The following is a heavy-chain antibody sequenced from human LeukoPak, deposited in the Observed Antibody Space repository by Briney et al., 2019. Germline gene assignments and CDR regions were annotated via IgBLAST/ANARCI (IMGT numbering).Heavy chain of an antibody. Sequence: GASVKVSCKVSGYTLTELSMHWVRQAPGKGLEWMGGFDPEDGETIYAQKFQGRVTMTEDTSTGTAYMELSSLRSEDTAVYYCATHYDFWSGYRTFDYWGQGTLVTVSS. J-gene: IGHJ4*02. CDR3: ATHYDFWSGYRTFDY. CDR2: FDPEDGET. V-gene: IGHV1-24*01. D-gene: IGHD3-3*01. CDR1: GYTLTELS.